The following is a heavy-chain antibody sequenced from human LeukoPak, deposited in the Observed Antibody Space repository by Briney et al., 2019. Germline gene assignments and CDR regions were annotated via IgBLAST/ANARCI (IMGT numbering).Heavy chain of an antibody. D-gene: IGHD4/OR15-4a*01. J-gene: IGHJ4*02. CDR1: GFTLRSYV. CDR2: ISGSGDST. CDR3: ARRAGAYSHPYDY. Sequence: GGSLRLSCAASGFTLRSYVMSWVRQAPGKGLEWVSGISGSGDSTYYADSVKGRFSIYRDNSNNTLYLQMNSLRAEDTAVYYCARRAGAYSHPYDYWGQGTLVTISS. V-gene: IGHV3-23*01.